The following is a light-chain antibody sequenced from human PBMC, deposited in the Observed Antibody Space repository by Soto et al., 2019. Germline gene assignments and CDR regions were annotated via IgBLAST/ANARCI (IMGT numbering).Light chain of an antibody. V-gene: IGKV1-5*03. Sequence: DIQMTQSPSTLSASVGDRVTITCRASQSISTWLAWYQQKPGKAPTVLIYQASTLESGVPSRFSGSGSGTEFTLTISSLQPDDFATYYCQQYNSYSYTFGQGTKVDIK. CDR1: QSISTW. CDR3: QQYNSYSYT. CDR2: QAS. J-gene: IGKJ2*01.